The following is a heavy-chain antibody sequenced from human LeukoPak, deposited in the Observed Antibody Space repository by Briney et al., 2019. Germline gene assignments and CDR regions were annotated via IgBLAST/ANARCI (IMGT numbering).Heavy chain of an antibody. J-gene: IGHJ4*02. V-gene: IGHV3-48*01. CDR3: ARETYYYDSSGYYFPSGFDY. D-gene: IGHD3-22*01. CDR1: GFTFSSYS. Sequence: GGSLRLSWAASGFTFSSYSMNWVRQAPGKGLEWVSYISSGGKTIYYADSVKGRSTISRDNAKNSLYLQMNSLRAEDTAVYYCARETYYYDSSGYYFPSGFDYWGQGTLVTVSS. CDR2: ISSGGKTI.